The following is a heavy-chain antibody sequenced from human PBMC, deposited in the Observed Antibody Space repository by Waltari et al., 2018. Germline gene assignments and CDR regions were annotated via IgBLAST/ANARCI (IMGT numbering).Heavy chain of an antibody. D-gene: IGHD4-17*01. CDR3: ARAGDYGDYASYYYYYYMDV. V-gene: IGHV4-59*01. Sequence: QGQLQESGPGLVKPSETLSLTCTVSGGSISSYYWSWIRQPPGKGVEWIGSIYDMRITNYNPSLKSRVTRSVDTSKNQFSLKLSSLTAADTAVYYCARAGDYGDYASYYYYYYMDVWGKGATVTVSS. CDR1: GGSISSYY. J-gene: IGHJ6*03. CDR2: IYDMRIT.